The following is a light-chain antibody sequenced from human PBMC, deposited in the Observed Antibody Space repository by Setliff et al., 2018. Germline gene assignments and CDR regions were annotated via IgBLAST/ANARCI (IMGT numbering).Light chain of an antibody. CDR3: NSYTSGSAYV. V-gene: IGLV2-14*01. J-gene: IGLJ1*01. CDR2: EVT. CDR1: SSDVGFYNY. Sequence: QSALTQPASVPGSPGQSITISCTGTSSDVGFYNYVSWYQHHPGKAPKLIIYEVTNRPSGVSNRFSGSKSGNTASLTISGLQAEDEADYYCNSYTSGSAYVFGTGTKVTVL.